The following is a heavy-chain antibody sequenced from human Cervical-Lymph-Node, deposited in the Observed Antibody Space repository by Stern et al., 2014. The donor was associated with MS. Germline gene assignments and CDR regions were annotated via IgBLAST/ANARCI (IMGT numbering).Heavy chain of an antibody. V-gene: IGHV1-69*06. D-gene: IGHD1-14*01. CDR3: ARPADNNSLDV. Sequence: EQLVESGAEVKKPGSSVKVACMASGGTFSNYGVSWVRQAPGQGLDWMGWTIPVSGTTHYAQKVQGRVAISADNSMSKGYMDMTGMTYENTAVYYCARPADNNSLDVWGQGTTVTVSS. CDR1: GGTFSNYG. CDR2: TIPVSGTT. J-gene: IGHJ6*02.